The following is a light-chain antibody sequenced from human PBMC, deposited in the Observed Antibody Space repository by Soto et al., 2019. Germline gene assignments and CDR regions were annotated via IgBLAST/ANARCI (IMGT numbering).Light chain of an antibody. Sequence: IVLTQSPGTLSVSPGERVILSCRASQTLRNKVAWYQQKPGQAPRLLIYGGFTSATGIPARFSGSGSGTEFTLTNNGLQSEDFAISYCQQHNAWPLSFGPGTNLYLK. CDR1: QTLRNK. CDR3: QQHNAWPLS. J-gene: IGKJ3*01. CDR2: GGF. V-gene: IGKV3-15*01.